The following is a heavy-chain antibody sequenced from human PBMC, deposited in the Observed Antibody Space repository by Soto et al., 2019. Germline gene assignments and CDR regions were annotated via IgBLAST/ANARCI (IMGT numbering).Heavy chain of an antibody. Sequence: QITLKESGPTLVKPTQTLTLTCTFSGFSLRTSGVGVGWIRQPPGKALEWLALIYWDDDKRYSPSLKSRLTITKDTSKNHVVLTMTNMDPVDTATYFCAHTTAGSYFLRSDAFDIWGQGTMVTVSS. J-gene: IGHJ3*02. CDR2: IYWDDDK. CDR1: GFSLRTSGVG. D-gene: IGHD1-26*01. V-gene: IGHV2-5*02. CDR3: AHTTAGSYFLRSDAFDI.